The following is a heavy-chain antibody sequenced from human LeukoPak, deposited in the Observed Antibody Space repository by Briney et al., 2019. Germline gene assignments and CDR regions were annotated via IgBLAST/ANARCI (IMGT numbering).Heavy chain of an antibody. Sequence: ASAKVSCKASGYTFTSYYMHWVRQAPGQGLEWMGIINPSGGSTSYAQKFQGRVTMTRDTSTSTVYMELSSLRSEDTAVYYCARDSSSWYFDYWGQGTLVTVSS. CDR3: ARDSSSWYFDY. CDR2: INPSGGST. J-gene: IGHJ4*02. CDR1: GYTFTSYY. V-gene: IGHV1-46*01. D-gene: IGHD6-13*01.